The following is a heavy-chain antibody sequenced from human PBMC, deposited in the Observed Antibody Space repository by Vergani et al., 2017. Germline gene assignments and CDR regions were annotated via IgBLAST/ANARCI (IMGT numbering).Heavy chain of an antibody. CDR3: ARDTALTYVNIGAHQPLFDY. J-gene: IGHJ4*02. CDR2: INPSGGST. V-gene: IGHV1-46*01. Sequence: QVQLVQSGAEVKKPGSSVKVSCKASGGTFSSYAISWVRQAPGQGLEWMGIINPSGGSTSYAQRFQGRVTMTRDTSTSTVYMELSSLRSEDTAVYYCARDTALTYVNIGAHQPLFDYWGQGTLVTVSS. D-gene: IGHD5-12*01. CDR1: GGTFSSYA.